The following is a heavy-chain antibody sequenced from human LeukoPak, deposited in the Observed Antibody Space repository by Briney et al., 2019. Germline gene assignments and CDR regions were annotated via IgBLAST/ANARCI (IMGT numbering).Heavy chain of an antibody. V-gene: IGHV3-9*01. J-gene: IGHJ4*02. CDR2: ISWNSGSI. Sequence: GGSLRLSCAASGFTFDDYAMHWVRQAPGEGLEWGSGISWNSGSIGYADSVKGRFTISRDNAKNSLYLQMNSLRAEGTALYYCAKDPNCDFWSGYYNGGFDYWGQGTLVTVSS. CDR3: AKDPNCDFWSGYYNGGFDY. CDR1: GFTFDDYA. D-gene: IGHD3-3*01.